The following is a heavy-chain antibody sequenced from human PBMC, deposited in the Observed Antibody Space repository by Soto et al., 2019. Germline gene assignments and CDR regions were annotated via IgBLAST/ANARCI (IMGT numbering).Heavy chain of an antibody. D-gene: IGHD3-10*01. J-gene: IGHJ6*03. CDR3: ARTGGSGRDYYYMDV. CDR2: IIPILGIA. CDR1: GGTFSSYT. V-gene: IGHV1-69*02. Sequence: QVQLVQSGAEVKKPGSSVKVSCKASGGTFSSYTISWVRQAPGQGLEWMGRIIPILGIANYAQKFQGRVTITADKSTSTAYMELSSLRSEDTAVYYCARTGGSGRDYYYMDVWGKGTTVTVSS.